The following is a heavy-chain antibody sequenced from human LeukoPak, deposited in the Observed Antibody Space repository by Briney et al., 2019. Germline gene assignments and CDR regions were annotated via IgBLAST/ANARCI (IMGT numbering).Heavy chain of an antibody. CDR1: GGSFSGYY. Sequence: SETLSLTCAVYGGSFSGYYWSWIRQPPGKGLEWIGEINHSGSTNYNPSLKSRVTISADTSKNQFSLKLSSVTAADTAVYYCARGRIRPFDYWGQGTLVTVSS. D-gene: IGHD1-14*01. CDR3: ARGRIRPFDY. CDR2: INHSGST. J-gene: IGHJ4*02. V-gene: IGHV4-34*01.